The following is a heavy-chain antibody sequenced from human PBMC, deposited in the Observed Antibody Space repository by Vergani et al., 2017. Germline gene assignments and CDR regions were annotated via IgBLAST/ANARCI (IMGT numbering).Heavy chain of an antibody. V-gene: IGHV1-46*01. CDR2: INPSGGST. CDR3: AHSWNFGRRDWFDS. D-gene: IGHD1-26*01. Sequence: QVQLVQSGAEVKKPGASVKVSCKASGYTFTSYYMHWVRQAPGQGLEWMGIINPSGGSTSYAQKFQGRVTMTRDTSTSTVYLKMTRLTSDDTAIYYCAHSWNFGRRDWFDSWGPGTLVTVSS. CDR1: GYTFTSYY. J-gene: IGHJ5*01.